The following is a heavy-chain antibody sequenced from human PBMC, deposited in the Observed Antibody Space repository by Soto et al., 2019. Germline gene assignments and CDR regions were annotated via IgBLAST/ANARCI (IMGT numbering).Heavy chain of an antibody. Sequence: GESLKISCKGSGYSFTSYWIGWVRQMPGKGLEWMGIIYPGDSDTRYSPSFQGQVTISADKSISTAYLQWSSLKASDTAMYYCASYYGDYEAVIDAFDIWGQGTMVTVSS. D-gene: IGHD4-17*01. CDR2: IYPGDSDT. CDR3: ASYYGDYEAVIDAFDI. CDR1: GYSFTSYW. V-gene: IGHV5-51*01. J-gene: IGHJ3*02.